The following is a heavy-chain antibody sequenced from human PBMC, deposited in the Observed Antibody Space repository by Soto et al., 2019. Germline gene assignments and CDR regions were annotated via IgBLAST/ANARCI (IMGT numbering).Heavy chain of an antibody. CDR3: ARDSGRYTIFGGVTLDAFDI. CDR1: GYTFTGYY. CDR2: INPNSGGT. D-gene: IGHD3-3*01. J-gene: IGHJ3*02. Sequence: ASVKVSCKASGYTFTGYYMHWVRQAPGQGLEWMGWINPNSGGTNYAQKFQGWVTMTRDTSISTAYMELSRLRSDDTAVYYCARDSGRYTIFGGVTLDAFDIGGKGTMVTVSS. V-gene: IGHV1-2*04.